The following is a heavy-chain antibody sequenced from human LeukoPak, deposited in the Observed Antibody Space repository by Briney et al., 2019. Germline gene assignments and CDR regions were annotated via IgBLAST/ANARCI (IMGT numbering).Heavy chain of an antibody. D-gene: IGHD3-10*01. Sequence: PGESLRLSCAASGFTFSSYAMSWVRQAPGKGLEWVSAISGSGGSTYYADSVKGRFTISRDNSKSTLYLQMNSLRAEDTAAYYCAKDEGGYYYGSTCFDYWGQGTLVTVSS. CDR2: ISGSGGST. J-gene: IGHJ4*02. V-gene: IGHV3-23*01. CDR3: AKDEGGYYYGSTCFDY. CDR1: GFTFSSYA.